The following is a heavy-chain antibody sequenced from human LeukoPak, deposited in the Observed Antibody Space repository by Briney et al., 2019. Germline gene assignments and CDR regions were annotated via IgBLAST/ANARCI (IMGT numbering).Heavy chain of an antibody. CDR3: ARDRAAAARAMYAFDI. CDR2: IYYSGST. D-gene: IGHD6-13*01. CDR1: GGFINSYY. Sequence: SETLSLTCTVSGGFINSYYWSWIRQPPGKGLEWIGYIYYSGSTYYNPSLKSRVTISVDTSKNQFSLKLSSVTAADTAVYYCARDRAAAARAMYAFDIWGQGTMVTVSS. J-gene: IGHJ3*02. V-gene: IGHV4-59*06.